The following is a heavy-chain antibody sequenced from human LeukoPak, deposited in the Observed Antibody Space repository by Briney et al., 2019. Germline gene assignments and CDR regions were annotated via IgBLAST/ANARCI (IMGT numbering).Heavy chain of an antibody. Sequence: PGRSLRLSCVASGFTFSSYAMHWVRQAPGKGLEWVAVTSFDGSNKYYADSVKGRFTISRDNSKNTLYLQVSAEDTAIYYCARGYASTSQLDPWGQGTLVTVSS. J-gene: IGHJ5*02. V-gene: IGHV3-30*03. CDR2: TSFDGSNK. CDR1: GFTFSSYA. CDR3: ARGYASTSQLDP. D-gene: IGHD6-13*01.